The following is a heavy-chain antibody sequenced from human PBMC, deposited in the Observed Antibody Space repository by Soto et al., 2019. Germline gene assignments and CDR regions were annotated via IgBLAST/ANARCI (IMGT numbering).Heavy chain of an antibody. Sequence: HLVESGGGLVKPGGSLRLSCAASGFPFTKAWMSWVRQAPGKGLEWVGRIKSKTDAGATDYSAPVKGRFTISRDDSKNTVYLQMNSLRPADTALYYCTTGIIIIYQDAYYYGMDVWGQGTTVTVSS. D-gene: IGHD2-2*01. CDR1: GFPFTKAW. V-gene: IGHV3-15*01. CDR3: TTGIIIIYQDAYYYGMDV. CDR2: IKSKTDAGAT. J-gene: IGHJ6*02.